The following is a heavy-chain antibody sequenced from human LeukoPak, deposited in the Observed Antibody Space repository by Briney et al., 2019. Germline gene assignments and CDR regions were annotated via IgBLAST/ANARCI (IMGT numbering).Heavy chain of an antibody. CDR3: AKFGDILTGYPYYFDY. CDR2: ISGGGVRT. Sequence: GGSLRLSCAASGFTFSSYAMSWVRQAPGKGLEWVSVISGGGVRTFYADSVKGRFTISRDNSKNTLYLQMNSLRAEDTAVYFCAKFGDILTGYPYYFDYWGQGTLVTLSS. CDR1: GFTFSSYA. D-gene: IGHD3-9*01. V-gene: IGHV3-23*01. J-gene: IGHJ4*02.